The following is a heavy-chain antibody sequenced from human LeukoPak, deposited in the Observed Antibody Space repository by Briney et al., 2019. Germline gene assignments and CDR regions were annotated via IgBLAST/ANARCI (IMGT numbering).Heavy chain of an antibody. CDR3: ATFSNYLDY. D-gene: IGHD4-11*01. Sequence: PGRSLRLSCAASGFTFSSYAMHCVRQAPGKGLEWVSSISNTSSYIYYADSVKGRFTISRDNAKNSLYLQMNSLRAEDTAVYYCATFSNYLDYWGQGTLVSVSS. CDR1: GFTFSSYA. J-gene: IGHJ4*02. CDR2: ISNTSSYI. V-gene: IGHV3-21*01.